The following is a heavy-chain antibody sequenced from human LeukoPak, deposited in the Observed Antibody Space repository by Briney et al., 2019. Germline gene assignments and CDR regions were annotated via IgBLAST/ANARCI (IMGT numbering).Heavy chain of an antibody. D-gene: IGHD2-2*01. V-gene: IGHV4-34*01. Sequence: ASETLSLTCAVYGGSFSGYYWSWIRQPPGKGLEWIGEINHSGSTNYNPSLKSRVTISVDTSKNQFSLKLSSVTAADTAVYYCARAFPATYYFDYWGQGTLVTVSS. CDR1: GGSFSGYY. CDR2: INHSGST. J-gene: IGHJ4*02. CDR3: ARAFPATYYFDY.